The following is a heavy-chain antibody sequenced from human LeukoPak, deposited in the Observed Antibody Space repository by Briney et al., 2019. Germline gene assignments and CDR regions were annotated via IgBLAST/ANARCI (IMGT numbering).Heavy chain of an antibody. J-gene: IGHJ6*03. D-gene: IGHD3-10*01. V-gene: IGHV4-39*07. CDR2: IYTSGNT. CDR3: ARAHYGPGDYYMDV. Sequence: SETLSLTCIVSGGSISSSIYYWAWVRQPPGKGLEWIGRIYTSGNTNYNPSLKGRVTMSVDTSKNQLSLNLSSVTAADTAVYYCARAHYGPGDYYMDVWGKGTTVTVSS. CDR1: GGSISSSIYY.